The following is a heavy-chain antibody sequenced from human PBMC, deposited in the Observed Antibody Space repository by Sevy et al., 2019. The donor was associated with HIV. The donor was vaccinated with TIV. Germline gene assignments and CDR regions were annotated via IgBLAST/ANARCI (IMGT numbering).Heavy chain of an antibody. CDR2: ISYDGSDK. CDR1: GFTFSTYP. Sequence: GGSLRLSCAASGFTFSTYPMHWVRQAPGKGLEWVAVISYDGSDKFYAESVKGRFTISRDNSKNMVFLQLNSLRGDDTAVYYCATGRQGATYGYWGQGTPVTVSS. V-gene: IGHV3-30*01. D-gene: IGHD1-26*01. J-gene: IGHJ4*02. CDR3: ATGRQGATYGY.